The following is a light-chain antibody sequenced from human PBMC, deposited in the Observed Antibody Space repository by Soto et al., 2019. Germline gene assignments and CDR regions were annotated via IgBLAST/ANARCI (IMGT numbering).Light chain of an antibody. CDR3: QQYGSSPLYT. J-gene: IGKJ2*01. CDR2: GAS. Sequence: EIVLTQCPGTLSFSPGERATLSCRASQSVSSSYLAWYQQKPGQAPRLLIYGASSRATGIPDRFSGSGSGTDFTLTISRLEPEDFAVYYCQQYGSSPLYTFGQGTKLEIK. CDR1: QSVSSSY. V-gene: IGKV3-20*01.